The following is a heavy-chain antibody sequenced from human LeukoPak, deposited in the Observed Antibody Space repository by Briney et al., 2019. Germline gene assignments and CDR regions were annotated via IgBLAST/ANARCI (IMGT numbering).Heavy chain of an antibody. D-gene: IGHD3-10*01. V-gene: IGHV3-21*01. CDR1: GFTFSRYS. J-gene: IGHJ4*02. CDR2: ISSSSGYI. CDR3: ARGASDSGSYYNVPLDS. Sequence: GGSLRLSCAASGFTFSRYSMNWVRQAPGKGLEWVSCISSSSGYIYYTDSVKGRFTISRDNAKNSLYLQMNSLRAEDTAVYYCARGASDSGSYYNVPLDSWDQGTLVTVSS.